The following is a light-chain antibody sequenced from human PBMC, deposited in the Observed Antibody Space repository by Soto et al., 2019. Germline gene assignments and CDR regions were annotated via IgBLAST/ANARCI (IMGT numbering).Light chain of an antibody. Sequence: DIHMTQTPSTLSASVGDRVTIACRATQSISSWLAWYQQKPGKAPKLLIYDASNLESGVPSRFSGSGSGTEFTLTISSLQPDDFATYYCQHYRSYPWTFGQGTKVDIK. CDR3: QHYRSYPWT. V-gene: IGKV1-5*01. CDR2: DAS. CDR1: QSISSW. J-gene: IGKJ1*01.